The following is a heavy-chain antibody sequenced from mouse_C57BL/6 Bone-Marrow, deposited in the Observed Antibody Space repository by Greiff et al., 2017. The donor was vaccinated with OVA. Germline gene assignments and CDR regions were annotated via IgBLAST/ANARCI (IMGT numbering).Heavy chain of an antibody. CDR2: IYPRSGNT. J-gene: IGHJ1*03. CDR3: ARSGGWYFDV. V-gene: IGHV1-81*01. CDR1: GYTFTSYG. Sequence: VKLMESGAELARPGASVKLSCKASGYTFTSYGISWVKQRTGQGLEWIGEIYPRSGNTYYNEKFKGKATLTADKSSSTAYMELRSLTSEDSAVYFCARSGGWYFDVWGTGTTVTVSS. D-gene: IGHD3-1*01.